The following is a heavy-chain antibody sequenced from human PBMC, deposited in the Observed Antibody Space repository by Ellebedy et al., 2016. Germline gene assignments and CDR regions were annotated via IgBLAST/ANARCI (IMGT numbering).Heavy chain of an antibody. CDR3: ARRRHGGNFEFPGDDAFDI. D-gene: IGHD4-23*01. CDR2: IIPILGIA. V-gene: IGHV1-69*04. J-gene: IGHJ3*02. Sequence: ASVKVSCKASGGTFSSYAISWVRQAPGQGLEWMGRIIPILGIANYAQKFQGRVTITADKSTSTAYMELSSLRSEDTAVYYCARRRHGGNFEFPGDDAFDIWGQGTMVTVSS. CDR1: GGTFSSYA.